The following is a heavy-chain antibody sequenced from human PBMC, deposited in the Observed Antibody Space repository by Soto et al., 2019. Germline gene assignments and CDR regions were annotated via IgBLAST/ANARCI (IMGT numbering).Heavy chain of an antibody. CDR1: GFTFTSSA. CDR2: IVVGSGNT. Sequence: SVKVSCKASGFTFTSSAVQWVRQARGQRLEWIGWIVVGSGNTNYAQKFQERVTITRDMSTSTAYMELSSLRSEDTAVYYCAADQGGIVGATHDYYYYGMDVWGQGTTVTVSS. V-gene: IGHV1-58*01. J-gene: IGHJ6*02. D-gene: IGHD1-26*01. CDR3: AADQGGIVGATHDYYYYGMDV.